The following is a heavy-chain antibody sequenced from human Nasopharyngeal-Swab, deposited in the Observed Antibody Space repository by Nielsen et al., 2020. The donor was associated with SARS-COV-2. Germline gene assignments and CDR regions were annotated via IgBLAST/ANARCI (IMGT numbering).Heavy chain of an antibody. D-gene: IGHD4-11*01. CDR2: IHSDGNT. Sequence: GSLRLSCAASGFTVSSSYMSWVRQAPGKGLEWVSTIHSDGNTYFADSVRGRFSSYRDNYRNTLSLEMNSLRAEDTAVYYCASRGAANDPSTRDLPYSRRTFDLWGRGTLVTVSS. V-gene: IGHV3-53*01. J-gene: IGHJ2*01. CDR3: ASRGAANDPSTRDLPYSRRTFDL. CDR1: GFTVSSSY.